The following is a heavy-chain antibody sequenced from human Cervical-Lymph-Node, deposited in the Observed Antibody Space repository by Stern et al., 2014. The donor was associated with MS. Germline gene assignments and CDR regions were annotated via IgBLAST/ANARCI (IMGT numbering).Heavy chain of an antibody. V-gene: IGHV4-61*02. CDR3: AGDFSI. J-gene: IGHJ4*02. CDR1: GGSISSGRYY. CDR2: VYTSGST. D-gene: IGHD3-3*01. Sequence: MQLVESGPGLVKPSQTLSLTCTVSGGSISSGRYYWSWIRQPAGKGLEWIGRVYTSGSTNYNPSLESRVTISLDTSKNQFYLKLKSVTAADTAVYYCAGDFSIWGQGTLVTVSS.